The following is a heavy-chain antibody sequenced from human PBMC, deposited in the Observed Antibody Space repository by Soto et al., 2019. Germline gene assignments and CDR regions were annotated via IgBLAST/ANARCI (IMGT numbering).Heavy chain of an antibody. D-gene: IGHD3-9*01. V-gene: IGHV1-69*04. CDR2: IIPILGIA. CDR1: GGTFSSYT. J-gene: IGHJ6*03. CDR3: ARDMGNQPIFEVYYYYYMDV. Sequence: SVKVSCKASGGTFSSYTISWVRQAPGQGLEWMGRIIPILGIANYAQKFQGRVTITADKSTSTAYMELSSLRSEDTAVYYCARDMGNQPIFEVYYYYYMDVWGKGTTVTVSS.